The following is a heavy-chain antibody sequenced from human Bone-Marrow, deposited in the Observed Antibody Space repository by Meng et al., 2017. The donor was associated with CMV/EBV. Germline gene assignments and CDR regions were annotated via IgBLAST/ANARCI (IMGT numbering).Heavy chain of an antibody. Sequence: SVKVSCKASGGTFSSYTISWVRQAPGQGLEWMGRIIPILGIANYAQKFQGRVTITADKSTSTAYMELSSLRSEDTAVYYCARTLGYCSSTSCYTEYYFDYWGQGTLVTVSS. CDR2: IIPILGIA. D-gene: IGHD2-2*02. CDR1: GGTFSSYT. CDR3: ARTLGYCSSTSCYTEYYFDY. V-gene: IGHV1-69*02. J-gene: IGHJ4*02.